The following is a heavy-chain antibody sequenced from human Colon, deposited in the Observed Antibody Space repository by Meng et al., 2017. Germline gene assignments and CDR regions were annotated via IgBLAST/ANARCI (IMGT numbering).Heavy chain of an antibody. CDR3: ARELTGVMGDACDI. D-gene: IGHD7-27*01. V-gene: IGHV3-48*03. Sequence: GGSLRLSCAASGFTFSSYEMNWVRQAPGKGLEWVSYISTSGTTISYADSVKGRFTIPRDNAKNSLYLQMNSLRAEDTAVYYCARELTGVMGDACDIWGQGTVVTVSS. J-gene: IGHJ3*02. CDR1: GFTFSSYE. CDR2: ISTSGTTI.